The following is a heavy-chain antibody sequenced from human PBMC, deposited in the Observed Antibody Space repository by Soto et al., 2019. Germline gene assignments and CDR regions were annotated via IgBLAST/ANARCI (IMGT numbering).Heavy chain of an antibody. CDR2: IYWDDDK. CDR3: AHSVGVPYMPPGYYYYYGMDV. Sequence: QITLKESGPTLVKPTQTLTLTCTFSGFSLSTSGVGVGWIRQPPGKALEWLALIYWDDDKRYSPSLKSRLTSTKDTSKNQVVLTMTNMDPVDTATYYCAHSVGVPYMPPGYYYYYGMDVWGQGTTVTVSS. CDR1: GFSLSTSGVG. J-gene: IGHJ6*02. D-gene: IGHD3-3*01. V-gene: IGHV2-5*02.